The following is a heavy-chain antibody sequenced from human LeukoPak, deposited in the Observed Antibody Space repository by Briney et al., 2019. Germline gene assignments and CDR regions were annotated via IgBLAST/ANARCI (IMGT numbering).Heavy chain of an antibody. CDR3: AKGEYDRGYSSGWYWPTFDS. D-gene: IGHD6-19*01. Sequence: GGSLRLSCAASGFTFSSYAMSWVRQAPGKGREWVSAISGSGGSTYYADSVKGRFTISRDNSKNTLYLQMNSLRAEDTAVYYCAKGEYDRGYSSGWYWPTFDSWGQGTLVTVSS. V-gene: IGHV3-23*01. J-gene: IGHJ4*02. CDR1: GFTFSSYA. CDR2: ISGSGGST.